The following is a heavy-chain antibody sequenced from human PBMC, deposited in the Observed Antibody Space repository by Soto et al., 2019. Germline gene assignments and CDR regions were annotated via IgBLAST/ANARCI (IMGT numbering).Heavy chain of an antibody. CDR3: ARDVDADFRTDFDY. V-gene: IGHV3-11*01. CDR1: GFTFSDYY. D-gene: IGHD4-17*01. CDR2: ISGNGEII. J-gene: IGHJ4*02. Sequence: GSLRLSCAASGFTFSDYYIYWIRRAPGKGLEWISYISGNGEIIQYAASARGRFTISRDNAENSVYLEMDSLRAEDTALYYCARDVDADFRTDFDYWGRGTLVTVSS.